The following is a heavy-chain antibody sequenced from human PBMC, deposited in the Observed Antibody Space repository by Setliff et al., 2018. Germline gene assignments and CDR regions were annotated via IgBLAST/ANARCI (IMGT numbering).Heavy chain of an antibody. J-gene: IGHJ4*02. V-gene: IGHV4-39*07. CDR2: IYYGGSA. CDR3: ARILGYCSGGSCYVPY. Sequence: PSETLSLTCTVSGGSISSSNYYWGWIRQPPGKGLEWIGNIYYGGSAYYNPSLKSRVTISVDTSKNQFSLKLSSVTAADTAMYYGARILGYCSGGSCYVPYWGQGTLVTVSS. CDR1: GGSISSSNYY. D-gene: IGHD2-15*01.